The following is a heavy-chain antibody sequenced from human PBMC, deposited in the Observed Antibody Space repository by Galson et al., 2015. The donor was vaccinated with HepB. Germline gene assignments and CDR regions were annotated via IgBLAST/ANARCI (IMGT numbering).Heavy chain of an antibody. J-gene: IGHJ4*02. D-gene: IGHD2-8*01. Sequence: PALVKPTQTLTLTCTFSGFSLSTSGVGVGWIRQPPGKALEWLALIYWNDDKRCSPSLKSRLTITKDTSKNQVVLTMTNMDPVDTATYYCAHRLGQYCTNGVCYTSEGRVYWGQGTLVTVSS. CDR3: AHRLGQYCTNGVCYTSEGRVY. CDR1: GFSLSTSGVG. V-gene: IGHV2-5*01. CDR2: IYWNDDK.